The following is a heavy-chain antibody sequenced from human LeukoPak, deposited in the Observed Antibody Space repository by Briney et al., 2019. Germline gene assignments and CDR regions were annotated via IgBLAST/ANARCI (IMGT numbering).Heavy chain of an antibody. CDR2: IYYSGST. Sequence: SETLSLTCTVSGGSISSYYWSWIRQPPGKGLEWIGYIYYSGSTNYNPSLKSRVTMSVDTSKNQFSLKLSSVTAADTAVYYCARDMVRGTVWFDPWGQGTLVTVSS. CDR3: ARDMVRGTVWFDP. J-gene: IGHJ5*02. D-gene: IGHD3-10*01. V-gene: IGHV4-59*12. CDR1: GGSISSYY.